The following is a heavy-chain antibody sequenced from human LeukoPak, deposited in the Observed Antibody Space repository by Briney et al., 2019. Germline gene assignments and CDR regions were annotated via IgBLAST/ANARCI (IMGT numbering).Heavy chain of an antibody. CDR1: GFTFSAYW. CDR2: IRQDGSEK. Sequence: GGSLRLSCAASGFTFSAYWMNWVRQAPGEGLEWLANIRQDGSEKYYVDSVRGRFTISRDNARNLLFPQMNSLRVEDTAVYYCARSTSLSGSGGHPLDYWGQGSLVTVSS. D-gene: IGHD2-15*01. CDR3: ARSTSLSGSGGHPLDY. V-gene: IGHV3-7*01. J-gene: IGHJ4*02.